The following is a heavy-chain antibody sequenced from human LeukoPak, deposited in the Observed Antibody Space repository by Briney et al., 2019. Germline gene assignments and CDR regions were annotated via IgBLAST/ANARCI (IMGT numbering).Heavy chain of an antibody. D-gene: IGHD3-22*01. CDR2: IDARSGIT. V-gene: IGHV3-48*01. J-gene: IGHJ4*02. CDR1: GFTFTIFG. Sequence: GGSLRLSCAASGFTFTIFGLNWVRQAPGKVPEWVSYIDARSGITYYADSVQGRFTISRDNAQESVFLQMNSLRAEDTAVYFCARRDYYDSGGYDYWGQGTLVTVSS. CDR3: ARRDYYDSGGYDY.